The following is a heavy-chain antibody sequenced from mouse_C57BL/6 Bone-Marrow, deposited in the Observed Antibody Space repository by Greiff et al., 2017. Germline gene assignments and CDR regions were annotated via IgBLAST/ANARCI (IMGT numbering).Heavy chain of an antibody. D-gene: IGHD3-2*02. J-gene: IGHJ4*01. V-gene: IGHV5-9-1*02. CDR2: ISSGGDYI. CDR3: TRRGQLRLYYYAMDY. CDR1: GFTFSSYA. Sequence: EVKLMESGEGLVKPGGSLKLSCAASGFTFSSYAMSWVRQTPEKRLEGVAYISSGGDYIYYADTVNGRFTISRDNARNTLYLQMSSLKSEDTAMYYCTRRGQLRLYYYAMDYWGQGTSVTVSS.